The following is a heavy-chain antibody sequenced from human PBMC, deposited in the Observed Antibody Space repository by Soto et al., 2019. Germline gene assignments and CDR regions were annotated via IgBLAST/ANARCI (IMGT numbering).Heavy chain of an antibody. V-gene: IGHV2-70*11. CDR2: IDWDDDK. CDR3: ARIPPHLDMVRGVTTNDAFDI. CDR1: GFSLSTSGMC. D-gene: IGHD3-10*01. J-gene: IGHJ3*02. Sequence: SGPTLVNPTQTLTLTCTFSGFSLSTSGMCVSWIRQPPGKALEWLARIDWDDDKYYSTSLKTRLTISKDTSKNQVVLTMTNMDPVDTATYYCARIPPHLDMVRGVTTNDAFDIWGQGTMVTVSS.